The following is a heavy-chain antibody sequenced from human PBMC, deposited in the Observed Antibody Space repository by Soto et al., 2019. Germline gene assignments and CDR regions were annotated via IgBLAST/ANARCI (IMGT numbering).Heavy chain of an antibody. V-gene: IGHV4-39*01. CDR1: GGSISTSFY. CDR3: ATPRGYFDRSGYYIFDY. D-gene: IGHD3-22*01. Sequence: SETLSLTCTVTGGSISTSFYWAWIRQAPGKGLEWIGTLYYTGSTYYTPSLKRRVTISVDTSRNQFLLKLTSVTAADTAVYYCATPRGYFDRSGYYIFDYWGQGTPVTVSS. CDR2: LYYTGST. J-gene: IGHJ4*02.